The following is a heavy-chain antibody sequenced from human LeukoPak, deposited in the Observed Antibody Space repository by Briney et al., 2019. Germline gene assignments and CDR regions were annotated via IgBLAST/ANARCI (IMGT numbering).Heavy chain of an antibody. CDR1: GFSFSTYG. Sequence: GGSLRLSCTASGFSFSTYGMHWVRQAPGKGLERVAFIRYDGSTKYYADSVKGRFTICRDNSKRSLYLPMHSLRAEHTAVYYCANTLVGATTVLDYWGQGTLVTVSS. CDR2: IRYDGSTK. V-gene: IGHV3-30*02. CDR3: ANTLVGATTVLDY. J-gene: IGHJ4*02. D-gene: IGHD1-26*01.